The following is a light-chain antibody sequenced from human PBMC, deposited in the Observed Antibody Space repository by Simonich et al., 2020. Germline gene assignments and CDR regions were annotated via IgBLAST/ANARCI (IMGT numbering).Light chain of an antibody. V-gene: IGLV2-11*01. CDR1: SSVVGGYNY. CDR3: CSYAGSYTLV. CDR2: DVS. Sequence: QSALTQPRSVSGSPGQSVTISCTGTSSVVGGYNYVSWYQQHPGKAPKLMIYDVSKRPSGVPGRVSGSKSGNTASLTISGLQAEDEADYYCCSYAGSYTLVFGGGTKLTVL. J-gene: IGLJ2*01.